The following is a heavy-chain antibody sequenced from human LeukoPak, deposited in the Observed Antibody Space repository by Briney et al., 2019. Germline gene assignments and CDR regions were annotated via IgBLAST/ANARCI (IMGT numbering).Heavy chain of an antibody. D-gene: IGHD6-13*01. CDR3: ARDGTAAGLYFDL. Sequence: GGSLRLSCEVSGFTFTDYWMNWVRQAPGKGPEWVASIRQDGSEKTYVDSVKGRFTISRDNTKNSLSLQLNGLRAEDTAVYYCARDGTAAGLYFDLWDQGTLVTVSS. J-gene: IGHJ4*01. CDR2: IRQDGSEK. CDR1: GFTFTDYW. V-gene: IGHV3-7*01.